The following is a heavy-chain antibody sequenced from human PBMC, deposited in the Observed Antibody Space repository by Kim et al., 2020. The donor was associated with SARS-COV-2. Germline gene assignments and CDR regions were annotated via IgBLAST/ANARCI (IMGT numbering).Heavy chain of an antibody. J-gene: IGHJ4*02. V-gene: IGHV1-2*02. D-gene: IGHD2-8*01. CDR1: GYIFTGYY. Sequence: ASVKVSCRASGYIFTGYYIHWVRQAPGQGLEWVGWINPNSGATNYAQKFQGRVTMTRDTSISTAYMDLSGLGSADTAVYFCARDSGEYCTDDACLNWFDFWGQGTLVSVSS. CDR3: ARDSGEYCTDDACLNWFDF. CDR2: INPNSGAT.